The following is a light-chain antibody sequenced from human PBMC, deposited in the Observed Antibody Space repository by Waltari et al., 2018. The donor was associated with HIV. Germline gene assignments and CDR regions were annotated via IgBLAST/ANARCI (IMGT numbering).Light chain of an antibody. CDR3: SSYTSTTTLEV. CDR1: SSDVGGYSY. CDR2: DVS. V-gene: IGLV2-14*03. J-gene: IGLJ2*01. Sequence: QSALTQPASVSGSPGQSITISCTGTSSDVGGYSYVSWYQHHPGKAPKLMIFDVSSLPSGVFDRFSGSKSSNTASLTISGLQVEDEADYYCSSYTSTTTLEVFGGGTKLTVL.